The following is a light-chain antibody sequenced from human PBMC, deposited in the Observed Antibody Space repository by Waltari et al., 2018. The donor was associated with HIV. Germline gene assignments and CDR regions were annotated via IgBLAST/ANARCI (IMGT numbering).Light chain of an antibody. CDR1: SSDIGGYDY. J-gene: IGLJ3*02. CDR3: SSYTSSNTLWV. CDR2: EVI. V-gene: IGLV2-14*01. Sequence: HSALTQPASVSGSPGQSITISCSGTSSDIGGYDYVPWYQQHPGKAPKLIIYEVINRPSGVSYRFSGSKSGNTASLTISGLQAEDEADYYCSSYTSSNTLWVFGGGTKLTVL.